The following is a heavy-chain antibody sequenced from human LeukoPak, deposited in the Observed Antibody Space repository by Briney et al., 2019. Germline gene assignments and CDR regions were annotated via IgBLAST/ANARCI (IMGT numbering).Heavy chain of an antibody. CDR3: ARGSLYSSGWSRSRVREYFQH. V-gene: IGHV4-31*03. CDR1: GGSISSGGYY. D-gene: IGHD6-19*01. CDR2: IYYTGNT. J-gene: IGHJ1*01. Sequence: PSETLSLTCTVSGGSISSGGYYWSWIRQHPGKGLEWIGYIYYTGNTFYNPSLKSRVTISVDTSKNQFSLKLSSVTAADTAVYYCARGSLYSSGWSRSRVREYFQHWGQGTLVTVSS.